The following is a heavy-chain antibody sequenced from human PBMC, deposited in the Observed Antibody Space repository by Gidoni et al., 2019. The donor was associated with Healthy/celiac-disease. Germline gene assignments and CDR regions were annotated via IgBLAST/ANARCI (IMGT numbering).Heavy chain of an antibody. CDR1: GFTFSSYA. CDR2: ISYDGSNK. CDR3: ARDSHTSSSSHDYYDSSGYLFDY. V-gene: IGHV3-30-3*01. Sequence: QVQLVESGGGVVQPGRSLRLSCAASGFTFSSYAMHWVRQAPGKGLEWVAVISYDGSNKYYADSVKGRFTISRDNSKNTLYLQMNSLRAEDTAVYYCARDSHTSSSSHDYYDSSGYLFDYWGQGTLVTVSS. D-gene: IGHD3-22*01. J-gene: IGHJ4*02.